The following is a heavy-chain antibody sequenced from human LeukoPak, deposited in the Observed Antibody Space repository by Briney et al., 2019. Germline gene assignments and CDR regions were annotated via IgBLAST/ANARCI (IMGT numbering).Heavy chain of an antibody. CDR3: ARLRIEGYSYVRSPAAFDI. V-gene: IGHV3-21*01. D-gene: IGHD5-18*01. CDR2: ISSSSSYI. CDR1: GFTFSSYS. Sequence: PGGSLRLSCAASGFTFSSYSMNWVRQAPGKGLEWVSSISSSSSYIYYADSVKGRFTISRDNAKNSLYLQMNSLRAEDTAVYYCARLRIEGYSYVRSPAAFDIWGQGTMVTVSS. J-gene: IGHJ3*02.